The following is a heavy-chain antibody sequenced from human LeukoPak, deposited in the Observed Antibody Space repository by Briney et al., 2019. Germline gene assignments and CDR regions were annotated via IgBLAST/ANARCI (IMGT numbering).Heavy chain of an antibody. CDR1: GFTFGDYG. D-gene: IGHD6-13*01. Sequence: PGGSLRLSCIASGFTFGDYGMSWVRQAPGKGLEWVSAISGSGGSTYYADSVKGRFTISRDNSKNTLYLQMNSLRAEDTAVYYCAKSPRVAAAGRRGDYWGQGTLVTVSS. CDR3: AKSPRVAAAGRRGDY. V-gene: IGHV3-23*01. J-gene: IGHJ4*02. CDR2: ISGSGGST.